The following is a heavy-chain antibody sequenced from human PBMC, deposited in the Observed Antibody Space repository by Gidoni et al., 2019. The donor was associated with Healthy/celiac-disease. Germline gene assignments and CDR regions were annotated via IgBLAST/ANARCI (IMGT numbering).Heavy chain of an antibody. Sequence: EVQLLESGGGLVQPGGSLRLSCAASGFTFISYAMSWVRQAPGKGLGWVSAISGSGGSTYYADSVKGRFTISRDNSKNTLYLQMNSLRAEDTAVYYCAKTTVTPTYYMDVWGKGTTVTVSS. D-gene: IGHD4-4*01. CDR1: GFTFISYA. J-gene: IGHJ6*03. V-gene: IGHV3-23*01. CDR3: AKTTVTPTYYMDV. CDR2: ISGSGGST.